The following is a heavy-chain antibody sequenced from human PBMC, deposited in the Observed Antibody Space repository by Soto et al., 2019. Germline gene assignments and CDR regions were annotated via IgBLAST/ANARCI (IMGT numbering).Heavy chain of an antibody. J-gene: IGHJ6*02. CDR2: ISYDGSTK. CDR1: GFTFSAYG. Sequence: QVKLVESGGGVVQPERSLRLSCAASGFTFSAYGMHWVRQAPGKGLEWVALISYDGSTKYYAGSVKGRFTISRDNSKNTLYLQMHSLRAEDTAVYYCAKDWSYCTSTRCFDYYFYGLDVWGQGTTVTVSS. D-gene: IGHD2-2*01. CDR3: AKDWSYCTSTRCFDYYFYGLDV. V-gene: IGHV3-30*18.